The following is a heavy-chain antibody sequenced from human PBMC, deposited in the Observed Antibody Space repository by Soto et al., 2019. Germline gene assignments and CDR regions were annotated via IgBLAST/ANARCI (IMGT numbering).Heavy chain of an antibody. V-gene: IGHV3-33*01. CDR2: IWYDGITK. Sequence: QMQLVESGGGVVQPGTSLRLSCVGSGFTFTSYAIHWVRQTPGKGLEWLAVIWYDGITKFHTASVKGRFAISRDNSNNTVYLQMTSLRAEDTALYPCARAKSPYDCSGETCYSGIPPWGQGTLVTVSS. CDR1: GFTFTSYA. J-gene: IGHJ5*02. CDR3: ARAKSPYDCSGETCYSGIPP. D-gene: IGHD2-15*01.